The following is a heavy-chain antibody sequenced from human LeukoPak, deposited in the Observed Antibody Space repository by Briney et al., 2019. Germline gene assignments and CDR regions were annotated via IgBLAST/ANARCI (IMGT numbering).Heavy chain of an antibody. CDR2: IKNKADGGTT. Sequence: GESLRLSCAASGFTFNNAWMSWVRLAPGKGLEWVGRIKNKADGGTTDYAAPVKGRFTISRDDSKNTLYLQMNSLKTEDTAVYYCTTSGTPFQYWGQGTLVTVSS. V-gene: IGHV3-15*01. D-gene: IGHD3-10*01. J-gene: IGHJ4*02. CDR3: TTSGTPFQY. CDR1: GFTFNNAW.